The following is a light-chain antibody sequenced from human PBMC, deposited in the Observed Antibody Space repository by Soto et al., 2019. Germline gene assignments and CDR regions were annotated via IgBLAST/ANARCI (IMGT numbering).Light chain of an antibody. V-gene: IGKV3-20*01. Sequence: IVLTQSPGTPSLSPGERATLSCGASQSVTNNFLAWYQQKPGQAPRLLIYGASSRATGVPDRFSGSGSGTDFTLTINRLEPGDFAVYYCQQYGTPLFTFGPGTKVDIK. J-gene: IGKJ3*01. CDR2: GAS. CDR3: QQYGTPLFT. CDR1: QSVTNNF.